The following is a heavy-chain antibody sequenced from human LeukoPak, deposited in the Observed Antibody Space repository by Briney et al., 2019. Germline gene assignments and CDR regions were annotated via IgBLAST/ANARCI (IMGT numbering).Heavy chain of an antibody. CDR1: GVSISSGDYY. D-gene: IGHD2-2*02. CDR2: SCYSGST. V-gene: IGHV4-30-4*08. Sequence: ASQSLSLTCTVSGVSISSGDYYWSWIRQPPGKGLEWFGYSCYSGSTYYNPSLRSRVTISVDSSKKQLSLKLSSVTAADTAVYYCAREGYCSSTRCYKSFDYWGQGTLVTVSS. CDR3: AREGYCSSTRCYKSFDY. J-gene: IGHJ4*02.